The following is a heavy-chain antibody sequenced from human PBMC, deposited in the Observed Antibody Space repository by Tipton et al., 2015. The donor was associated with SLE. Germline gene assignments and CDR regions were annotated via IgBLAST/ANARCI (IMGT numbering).Heavy chain of an antibody. V-gene: IGHV4-39*01. J-gene: IGHJ4*02. CDR1: GGSISSDFYY. CDR2: IYYSGST. CDR3: ARGGSAAAAVFDY. D-gene: IGHD6-13*01. Sequence: TLSLTCTVSGGSISSDFYYWGWIRQPPGKGLEWIGHIYYSGSTYYNPSLKSRVTISIDTSKNQFSLKLTSVTAADTAVYYCARGGSAAAAVFDYWGQGTLVTVSS.